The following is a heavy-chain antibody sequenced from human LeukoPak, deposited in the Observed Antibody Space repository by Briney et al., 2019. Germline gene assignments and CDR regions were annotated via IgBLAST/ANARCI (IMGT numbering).Heavy chain of an antibody. Sequence: GGSLRLSCVASGFTFDDFTMHWVRQRPGKGLEWVSLISWDSSSTYSTDSVKGRFTISRDNTKNPLYLQMNSLTTEDTAFYYCAKDGRQGAYDVWGQGTLVTVS. J-gene: IGHJ3*01. CDR3: AKDGRQGAYDV. V-gene: IGHV3-43*01. D-gene: IGHD2-21*01. CDR2: ISWDSSST. CDR1: GFTFDDFT.